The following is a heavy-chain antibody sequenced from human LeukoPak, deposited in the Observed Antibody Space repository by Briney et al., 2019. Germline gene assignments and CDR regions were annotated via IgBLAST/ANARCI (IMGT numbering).Heavy chain of an antibody. V-gene: IGHV1-46*01. CDR1: GYTFTSYY. D-gene: IGHD6-19*01. J-gene: IGHJ4*02. Sequence: ASVRVSCKASGYTFTSYYMHWVRQAPGQGLEGRGVINPSGGSTSYAQKFQGRVTMTRDTSTSTVYMELSSLRSEDTAVYYCARELGHSGWALDYWGQGTLVTVSS. CDR3: ARELGHSGWALDY. CDR2: INPSGGST.